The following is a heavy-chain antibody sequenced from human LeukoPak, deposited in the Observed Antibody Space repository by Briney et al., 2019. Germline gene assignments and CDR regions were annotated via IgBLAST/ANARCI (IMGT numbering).Heavy chain of an antibody. V-gene: IGHV1-69*04. D-gene: IGHD3-22*01. CDR3: ARDNPAKYYYDSSGYTSIYYFDY. Sequence: SVKVSCKASGGTFSSYAISWVRQAPGQGLGWMGRIIPILGIANYAQKFQGRVTITADKSTSTAYMELSSLRSEDTAVYYCARDNPAKYYYDSSGYTSIYYFDYWGQGTLVTVSS. J-gene: IGHJ4*02. CDR1: GGTFSSYA. CDR2: IIPILGIA.